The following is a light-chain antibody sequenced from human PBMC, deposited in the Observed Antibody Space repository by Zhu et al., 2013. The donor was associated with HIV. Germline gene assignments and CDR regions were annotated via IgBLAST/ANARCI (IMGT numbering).Light chain of an antibody. V-gene: IGKV3-20*01. CDR2: ATS. J-gene: IGKJ2*01. Sequence: ENVLTQSPGTLSLSPGERATLSCRASQSVTSSLLAWYQQKPGQAPSLLIYATSKRTGGVPDRFSRSGSGTDFTLTISRLEPEDFAVYYCQQYGSSPYTFGQGTKLEIK. CDR1: QSVTSSL. CDR3: QQYGSSPYT.